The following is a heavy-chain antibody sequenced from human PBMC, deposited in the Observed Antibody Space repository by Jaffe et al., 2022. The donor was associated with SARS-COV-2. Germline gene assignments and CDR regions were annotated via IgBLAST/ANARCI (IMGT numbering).Heavy chain of an antibody. V-gene: IGHV3-11*01. CDR1: GFTFSDYY. J-gene: IGHJ6*02. CDR2: ISSSGSTI. Sequence: QVQLVESGGGLVKPGGSLRLSCAASGFTFSDYYMSWIRQAPGKGLEWVSYISSSGSTIYYADSVKGRFTISRDNAKNSLYLQMNSLRAEDTAVYYCARDGFWSGYPPVPYYYYGMDVWGQGTTVTVSS. CDR3: ARDGFWSGYPPVPYYYYGMDV. D-gene: IGHD3-3*01.